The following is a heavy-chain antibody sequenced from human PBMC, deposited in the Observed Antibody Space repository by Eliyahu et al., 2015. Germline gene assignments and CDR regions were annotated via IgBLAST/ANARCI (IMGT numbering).Heavy chain of an antibody. V-gene: IGHV4-59*08. CDR1: GGSISSYY. CDR2: IYYSGST. D-gene: IGHD3-3*01. J-gene: IGHJ4*02. Sequence: QVQLQESGPGLVKPSETLSLTCTVSGGSISSYYWSWIRQPPGKGLEWIGYIYYSGSTNYNPSLKSRVTISVDTSKNQFSLRLSSVTAADTAVYYCARHMGSTYYTFDFWGQGTLVTVSS. CDR3: ARHMGSTYYTFDF.